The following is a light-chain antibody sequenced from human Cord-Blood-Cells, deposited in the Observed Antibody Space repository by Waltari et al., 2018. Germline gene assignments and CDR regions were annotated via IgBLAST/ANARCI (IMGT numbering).Light chain of an antibody. CDR2: GAS. V-gene: IGKV3D-15*01. CDR1: QSVSSN. J-gene: IGKJ3*01. Sequence: EIVMTQSPATLFVSPGERATLSCRASQSVSSNLAWYQQKPGQAPRLLIYGASTRDTGIPARFSGSGSGTEFTLTISSLQSEDFAVYYCQKYNNLPFTFGPGTKVDIK. CDR3: QKYNNLPFT.